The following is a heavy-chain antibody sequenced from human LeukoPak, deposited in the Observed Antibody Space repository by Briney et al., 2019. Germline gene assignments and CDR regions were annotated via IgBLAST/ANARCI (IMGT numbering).Heavy chain of an antibody. Sequence: GGSLRLSCAASGVTVSSDYMSWVRQAPGKGLEWVSVIYSDGNTYYADSVKGRFTISRHNSKNTLFLQMDSLRTEDTAICYCASRMTFGGQGTLVTVSS. J-gene: IGHJ4*02. D-gene: IGHD2/OR15-2a*01. CDR1: GVTVSSDY. CDR3: ASRMTF. CDR2: IYSDGNT. V-gene: IGHV3-53*04.